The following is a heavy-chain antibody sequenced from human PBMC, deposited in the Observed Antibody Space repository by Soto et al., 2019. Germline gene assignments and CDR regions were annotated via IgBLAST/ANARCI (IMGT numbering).Heavy chain of an antibody. CDR1: GFTFSSYA. J-gene: IGHJ4*02. Sequence: QVQLVESGGGVVQPGRSLRLSCAASGFTFSSYAMHWVRQAPGKGLEWVAVISYDGSNKYYADSVKGRFTISRDNSKNTLYLQMNSLRAEDTAVYYCARELIRWRGLRLGELRNFDYWGQGTLVTVSS. CDR2: ISYDGSNK. CDR3: ARELIRWRGLRLGELRNFDY. V-gene: IGHV3-30-3*01. D-gene: IGHD3-16*01.